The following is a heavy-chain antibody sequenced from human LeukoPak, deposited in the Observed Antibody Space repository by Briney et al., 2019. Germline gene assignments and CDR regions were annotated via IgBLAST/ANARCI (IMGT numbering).Heavy chain of an antibody. CDR2: INPDSGYT. J-gene: IGHJ4*02. Sequence: EASVKVSCKTSGYAFTGYYMHWVRQTPGQGPEWVGWINPDSGYTNYAQNFQGRVTMTTDTSISAAHMELSRLRSDDTAVYYCARESGLTTITSGGFDYWGQGTLVTVSS. CDR1: GYAFTGYY. CDR3: ARESGLTTITSGGFDY. D-gene: IGHD1-26*01. V-gene: IGHV1-2*02.